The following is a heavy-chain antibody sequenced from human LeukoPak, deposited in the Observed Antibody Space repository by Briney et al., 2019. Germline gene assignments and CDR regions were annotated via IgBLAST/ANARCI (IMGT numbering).Heavy chain of an antibody. CDR3: ARGPTYYYDGSGYSFFFQH. J-gene: IGHJ1*01. CDR2: INHSGST. Sequence: KPSETLSLTCAVYGGSFSGYYWSWIRQPPGKGLEWIGEINHSGSTNYNPSLKSRVTISVDTSKNQFSLKLSSVTAADTAVYYCARGPTYYYDGSGYSFFFQHWGQGTLVTVSS. V-gene: IGHV4-34*01. D-gene: IGHD3-22*01. CDR1: GGSFSGYY.